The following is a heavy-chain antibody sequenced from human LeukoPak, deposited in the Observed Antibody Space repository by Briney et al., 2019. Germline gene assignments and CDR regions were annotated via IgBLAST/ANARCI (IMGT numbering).Heavy chain of an antibody. J-gene: IGHJ4*02. D-gene: IGHD1-7*01. CDR1: GFTFSSCW. Sequence: GGSLRLSCAASGFTFSSCWMSWVRQAPGKGLEWVANIKQDGSEKYYVDSVKGRFTISRDNAKNSLYLQMNSLRAEDTAVYYCARDAQLELRDYWGQGTLVTVSS. V-gene: IGHV3-7*04. CDR2: IKQDGSEK. CDR3: ARDAQLELRDY.